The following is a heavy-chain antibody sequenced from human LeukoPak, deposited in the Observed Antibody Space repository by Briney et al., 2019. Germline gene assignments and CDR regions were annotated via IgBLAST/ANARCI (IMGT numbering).Heavy chain of an antibody. J-gene: IGHJ4*02. V-gene: IGHV3-49*04. Sequence: GGSLRLSCTGSGFTFGDYSMNWVRQAPGKGPEWVAFIRSKAHGGTTEYAASVKGRFTFSRDDSRSVAYLQMNNLRTEDTAVYYCARDQVYYDFWSAYWGQGTLVTVSS. CDR2: IRSKAHGGTT. CDR3: ARDQVYYDFWSAY. CDR1: GFTFGDYS. D-gene: IGHD3-3*01.